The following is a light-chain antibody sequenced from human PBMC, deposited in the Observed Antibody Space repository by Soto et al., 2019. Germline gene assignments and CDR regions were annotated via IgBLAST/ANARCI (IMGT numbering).Light chain of an antibody. V-gene: IGLV2-14*03. Sequence: QSALTQPASVSGSPGQSITISCTGTSNDVGGYNYVSWFQQHAGKAPKFMIYDVSHRSSGVSNRFSGSKSGNTASLTISGLQAEDEADYYCCSYTRTISFVFGTGTKLTVL. CDR2: DVS. CDR3: CSYTRTISFV. J-gene: IGLJ1*01. CDR1: SNDVGGYNY.